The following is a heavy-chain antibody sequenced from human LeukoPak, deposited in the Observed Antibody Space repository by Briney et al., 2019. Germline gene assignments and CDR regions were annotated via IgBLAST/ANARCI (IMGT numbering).Heavy chain of an antibody. J-gene: IGHJ4*02. CDR1: GFTFSSYA. Sequence: GGSLRLSCAASGFTFSSYAMSWVRQAPGKGLEWVSAISGSGGSTYYADSVKGRFTISRDNSKNTLYLQMNSLRAEDTAVYYCAKDPYDSGYYHTVDYWGQGTLVTVSS. CDR3: AKDPYDSGYYHTVDY. V-gene: IGHV3-23*01. CDR2: ISGSGGST. D-gene: IGHD3-22*01.